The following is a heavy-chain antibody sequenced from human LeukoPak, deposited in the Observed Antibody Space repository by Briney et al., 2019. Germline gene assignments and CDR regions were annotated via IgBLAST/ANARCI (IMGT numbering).Heavy chain of an antibody. CDR3: ARDPEGGACDY. CDR1: GFSFSGSW. V-gene: IGHV3-7*01. Sequence: GGSLRLSRATSGFSFSGSWMSWLRQAPGKGLEWVANIKEDGSLIYYVDSVKGRFTISRDNAKNSVYLQMNSLRVEDTAVYYCARDPEGGACDYWGQGTLVTVSS. J-gene: IGHJ4*02. D-gene: IGHD1-26*01. CDR2: IKEDGSLI.